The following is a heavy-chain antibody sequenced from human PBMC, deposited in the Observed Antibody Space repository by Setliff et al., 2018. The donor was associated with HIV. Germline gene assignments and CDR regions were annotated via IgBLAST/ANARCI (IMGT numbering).Heavy chain of an antibody. D-gene: IGHD3-3*01. CDR1: GYTFSNYD. Sequence: GASVKVSCKPSGYTFSNYDINWVRQAAGQGLQWMGWMHPNSGATKYAQKFRDRVTLTGDTSISTASMELSSLKSDDTAMYYCATSTSRFFWNGFYQGGFGSRNSHSFENWGQGTLVTVSS. CDR3: ATSTSRFFWNGFYQGGFGSRNSHSFEN. V-gene: IGHV1-2*02. J-gene: IGHJ4*02. CDR2: MHPNSGAT.